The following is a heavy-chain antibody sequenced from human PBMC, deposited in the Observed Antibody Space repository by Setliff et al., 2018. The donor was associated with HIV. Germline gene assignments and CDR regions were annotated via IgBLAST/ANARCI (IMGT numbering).Heavy chain of an antibody. J-gene: IGHJ6*03. V-gene: IGHV3-48*01. D-gene: IGHD2-15*01. CDR3: ARDRRRYDIVTLHYMDV. Sequence: PGGSLRLSCVASGFIFSSYNMNWVRQPPGKGLEWVSYISSSSGTMYYADSVKGRFTTSRDNAKKSLYLQMNSLRAEDTAMYYCARDRRRYDIVTLHYMDVWGKGTTVTVS. CDR2: ISSSSGTM. CDR1: GFIFSSYN.